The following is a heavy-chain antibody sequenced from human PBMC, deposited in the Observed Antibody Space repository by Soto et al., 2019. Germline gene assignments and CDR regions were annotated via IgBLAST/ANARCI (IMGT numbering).Heavy chain of an antibody. V-gene: IGHV3-7*04. CDR2: IKQDGSET. J-gene: IGHJ6*03. CDR3: ARADSSSWYYYYYMDV. Sequence: GGSLRLSCAASGFTFSSYWMSWVRQAPGKGLEWVANIKQDGSETYYVDSGKGRLTISRDNAKNSLDLQMNSLRAEDTAVYYCARADSSSWYYYYYMDVWGKGTTVTVSS. CDR1: GFTFSSYW. D-gene: IGHD6-13*01.